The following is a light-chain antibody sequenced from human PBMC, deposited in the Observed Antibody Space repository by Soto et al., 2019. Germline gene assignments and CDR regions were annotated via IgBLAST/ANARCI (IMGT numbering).Light chain of an antibody. CDR1: QGISSY. CDR3: QQHNGYSERM. J-gene: IGKJ1*01. V-gene: IGKV1-9*01. Sequence: IQLTQSPSSLSASVGDRVTTTCRASQGISSYLAWYQQKPGKAPKLLIYAASTLQSGVPSRFSGSGSGTDFTLTISSLQPEDFATYYCQQHNGYSERMFGQGTKVDIK. CDR2: AAS.